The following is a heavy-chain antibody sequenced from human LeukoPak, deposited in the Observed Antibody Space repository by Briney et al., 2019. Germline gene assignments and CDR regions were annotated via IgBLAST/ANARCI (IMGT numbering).Heavy chain of an antibody. J-gene: IGHJ4*02. D-gene: IGHD2-15*01. CDR2: IRNGGNTI. CDR3: VVGSGGHYS. V-gene: IGHV3-48*03. CDR1: GFTFSSFQ. Sequence: PGGSLRLSCAASGFTFSSFQMNWVRQAPGKGLEWVSYIRNGGNTIYSAHSVTGRFTISRDNAKKKLYLQMNRVRAEYSGVYDCVVGSGGHYSWGQGTLVTVSS.